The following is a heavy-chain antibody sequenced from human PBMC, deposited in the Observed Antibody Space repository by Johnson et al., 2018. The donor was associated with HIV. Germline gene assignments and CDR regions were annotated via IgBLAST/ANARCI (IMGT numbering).Heavy chain of an antibody. D-gene: IGHD1-26*01. Sequence: QVQLVESGGGVVQPGGSLRLSCEASGFIFSSYGMHWVRQAPGKGLEWVAFIRYDGSNKYYADSVKGRFTISRDNSKNTLYLQMNSLRAEDTAVYYCAKDRSGGSSFPDAFDRWGQGTLVTVSS. J-gene: IGHJ3*02. CDR3: AKDRSGGSSFPDAFDR. V-gene: IGHV3-30*02. CDR1: GFIFSSYG. CDR2: IRYDGSNK.